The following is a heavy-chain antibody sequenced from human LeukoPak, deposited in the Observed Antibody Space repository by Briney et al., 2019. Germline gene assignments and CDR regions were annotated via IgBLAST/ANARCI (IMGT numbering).Heavy chain of an antibody. J-gene: IGHJ4*02. CDR3: ARDLGITMVRGVIY. CDR1: GFTFSSYG. V-gene: IGHV3-30*03. Sequence: GGSLRLSCAASGFTFSSYGMHWVRQAPGKGLEWVAVISYDGSNKYYADSVKGRFTISRDNAKNSLYLQMNSLRAEDTAVYYCARDLGITMVRGVIYWGQGTLVTVSS. CDR2: ISYDGSNK. D-gene: IGHD3-10*01.